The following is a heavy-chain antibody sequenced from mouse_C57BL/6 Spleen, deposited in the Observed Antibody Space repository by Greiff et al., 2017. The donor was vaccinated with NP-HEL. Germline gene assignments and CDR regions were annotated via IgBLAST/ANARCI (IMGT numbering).Heavy chain of an antibody. CDR1: GYTFTDYY. CDR2: INPNNGGT. V-gene: IGHV1-26*01. Sequence: EVQLQQSGPELVKPGASVKISCKASGYTFTDYYMNWVKQSHGKSLEWIGDINPNNGGTSYNQKFKGKATLTVDKSSSTAYMELRSLTSEDSAVYYCARWGDYYDSSYYFDYWGQGTTLTVSS. CDR3: ARWGDYYDSSYYFDY. J-gene: IGHJ2*01. D-gene: IGHD1-1*01.